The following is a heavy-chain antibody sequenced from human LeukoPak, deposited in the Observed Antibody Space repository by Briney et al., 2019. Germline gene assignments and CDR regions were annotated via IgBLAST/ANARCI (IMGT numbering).Heavy chain of an antibody. D-gene: IGHD2-2*01. CDR2: IYTSGST. J-gene: IGHJ6*02. CDR1: GGSISSYY. CDR3: ARACGYCSSTSCFDYYYYGMDV. Sequence: SETLSLTCTVSGGSISSYYWSWIRQPAGKGLEWIGRIYTSGSTNYNPSLKSRVTMSVDTSKNQFSLKLSSVTAADTAVYYCARACGYCSSTSCFDYYYYGMDVWGQGTTVTVSS. V-gene: IGHV4-4*07.